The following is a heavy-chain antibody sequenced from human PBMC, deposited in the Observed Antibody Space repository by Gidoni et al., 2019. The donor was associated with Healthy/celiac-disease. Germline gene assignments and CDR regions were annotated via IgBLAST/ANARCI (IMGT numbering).Heavy chain of an antibody. CDR2: IYSGGST. CDR1: AVTVSSNY. Sequence: EVQLVASVGGWVQPGGSLRLPWAPSAVTVSSNYMSWVREAPGKGLEWVSVIYSGGSTYYADSVKGRFTISRDNSKHTLYLQMNSLRAEDTAVYYCARDYSSEDYFDYWGQGTLVTFSS. D-gene: IGHD5-18*01. J-gene: IGHJ4*02. V-gene: IGHV3-66*01. CDR3: ARDYSSEDYFDY.